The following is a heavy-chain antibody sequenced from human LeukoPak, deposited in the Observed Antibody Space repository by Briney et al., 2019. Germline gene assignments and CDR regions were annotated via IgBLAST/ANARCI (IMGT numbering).Heavy chain of an antibody. V-gene: IGHV4-39*01. Sequence: SETLSLTCTVSVGSISSSSYYWGWIRQPPGKGLEWMGSIYYSGSTYYNPSLKSRVTISVDTSKNQFSLKLSSVTAADTAVYYCARQRRVVVVPAAMIWFDPWGQGTLVTVSS. CDR1: VGSISSSSYY. CDR3: ARQRRVVVVPAAMIWFDP. J-gene: IGHJ5*02. CDR2: IYYSGST. D-gene: IGHD2-2*01.